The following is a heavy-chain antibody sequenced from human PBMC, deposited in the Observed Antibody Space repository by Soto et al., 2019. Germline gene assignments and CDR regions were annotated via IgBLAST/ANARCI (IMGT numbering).Heavy chain of an antibody. CDR3: AKDTGPQASDYGYYYYYYGMDV. CDR1: GGSISSSNW. J-gene: IGHJ6*02. V-gene: IGHV4-4*02. D-gene: IGHD4-17*01. CDR2: IYHSGNT. Sequence: QVQLQESGPGLVKPSGTLSLTCAVSGGSISSSNWWSWVRQHPGKGLEWIGEIYHSGNTNYNTSLKSRVTISVDKSKTQFSLKLSSVTAADTAVYYCAKDTGPQASDYGYYYYYYGMDVWGQGTTVTVSS.